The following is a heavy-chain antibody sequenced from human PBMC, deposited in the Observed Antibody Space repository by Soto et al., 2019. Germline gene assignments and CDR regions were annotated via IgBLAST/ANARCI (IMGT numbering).Heavy chain of an antibody. V-gene: IGHV1-69*08. CDR3: ARDYRYCSGGSCYSDACDS. Sequence: QVQLVQSGAEVKKPGSSVKVSCKASGGNFSSYTISWVRQAPGQGLEWMGRIIPILGIANYAQKFQGRVTITADKSTSTGYKERSSLRSEDTAVYYWARDYRYCSGGSCYSDACDSWGQGTMVTVSS. J-gene: IGHJ3*02. CDR1: GGNFSSYT. D-gene: IGHD2-15*01. CDR2: IIPILGIA.